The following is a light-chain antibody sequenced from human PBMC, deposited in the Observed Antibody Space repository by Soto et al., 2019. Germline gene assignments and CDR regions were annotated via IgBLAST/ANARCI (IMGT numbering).Light chain of an antibody. V-gene: IGKV1-39*01. CDR1: QSISTY. CDR2: GAT. Sequence: DLRMTQSPSSLSASVGDRVTITCRASQSISTYLSWYQQKPGKAPKLLIYGATRLQSGAPSRFTGSGSGTECTLTISSLQPEDFATYSCQQSYSNPPTFAQGTKLEIK. CDR3: QQSYSNPPT. J-gene: IGKJ2*01.